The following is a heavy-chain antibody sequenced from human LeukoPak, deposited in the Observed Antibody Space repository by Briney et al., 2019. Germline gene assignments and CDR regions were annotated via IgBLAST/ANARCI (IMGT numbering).Heavy chain of an antibody. J-gene: IGHJ4*02. D-gene: IGHD3-3*01. CDR2: ISASGGST. CDR3: ARVSIVGVVSLDY. CDR1: GFTFSSSA. Sequence: GGSLRLSCAASGFTFSSSAMSWVRQAPGKGLEWVSAISASGGSTFHADSVKGRFTISRDNSKNTLDLQMNGLRAEDTAVYYCARVSIVGVVSLDYWGQGTLVTVSS. V-gene: IGHV3-23*01.